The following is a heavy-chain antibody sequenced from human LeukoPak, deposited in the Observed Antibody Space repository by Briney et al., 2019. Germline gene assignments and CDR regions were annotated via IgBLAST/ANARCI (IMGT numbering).Heavy chain of an antibody. CDR1: GFTFSNYA. CDR3: AKDSAAVGGHDFDY. V-gene: IGHV3-23*01. D-gene: IGHD1-26*01. J-gene: IGHJ4*02. CDR2: ISGGATYT. Sequence: GGSLRLSCAASGFTFSNYAMSWVRQAPGKGLEWVSAISGGATYTFYAESVKGRFTISRDNSKNTLYAQMNSLRAEDTAVYYCAKDSAAVGGHDFDYWGQGTLVTVSS.